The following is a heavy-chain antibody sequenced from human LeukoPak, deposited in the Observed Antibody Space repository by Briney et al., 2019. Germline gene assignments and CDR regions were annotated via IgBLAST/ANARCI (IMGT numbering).Heavy chain of an antibody. CDR2: ISTSGSTI. CDR1: GFIFSNYE. J-gene: IGHJ2*01. D-gene: IGHD6-13*01. CDR3: ARAAYSSTWYSRYFDL. V-gene: IGHV3-48*03. Sequence: GGSLRLSCAPSGFIFSNYEMNRVRQGPGKGLEWVSYISTSGSTIYYADSVKGRFTISRDNAKKSLYLQMNSLRAGDTAVYYCARAAYSSTWYSRYFDLWGRGTLVTVSS.